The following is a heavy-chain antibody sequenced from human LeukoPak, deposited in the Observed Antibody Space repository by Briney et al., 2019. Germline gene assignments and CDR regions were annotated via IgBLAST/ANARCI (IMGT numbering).Heavy chain of an antibody. J-gene: IGHJ3*02. CDR2: ISSSGTTI. D-gene: IGHD3-22*01. CDR3: AREGYYDSSGYLSYDAFDI. CDR1: GFTFSSYE. V-gene: IGHV3-48*03. Sequence: GGSLRLSCAASGFTFSSYEMNWVRQAPGKGLEWVSYISSSGTTIYNAASVKGRFAISRDNAKNSLYLQMNSLRAEDTAVYYCAREGYYDSSGYLSYDAFDIWGQGTMVTVSS.